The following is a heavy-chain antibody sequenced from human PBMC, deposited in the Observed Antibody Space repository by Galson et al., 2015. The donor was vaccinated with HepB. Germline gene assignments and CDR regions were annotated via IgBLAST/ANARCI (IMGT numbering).Heavy chain of an antibody. D-gene: IGHD3-22*01. CDR3: ASYYDSSGYPNFDAFDI. CDR2: ISSSSSYI. Sequence: SLRLSCAASGFTFSSYSMNWVRQAPGKGLEWVSSISSSSSYIYYADSVKGRFTISRDNAKNSLYLQMNSLRAEDTAVYYCASYYDSSGYPNFDAFDIWGQGTMVTVSS. J-gene: IGHJ3*02. CDR1: GFTFSSYS. V-gene: IGHV3-21*01.